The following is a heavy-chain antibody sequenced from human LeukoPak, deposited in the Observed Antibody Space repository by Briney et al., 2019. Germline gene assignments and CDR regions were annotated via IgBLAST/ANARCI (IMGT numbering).Heavy chain of an antibody. CDR1: GGSISSSSYY. V-gene: IGHV4-39*07. CDR2: IYYSGST. CDR3: ARGFYYYMDV. J-gene: IGHJ6*03. Sequence: SETLSLTCTVSGGSISSSSYYWGWIRQPPGKGLEWIGSIYYSGSTYYNPSLKSRVTISVDTSKNQFSLKLSSVTAADTAVYYCARGFYYYMDVWGKGTTVTVSS.